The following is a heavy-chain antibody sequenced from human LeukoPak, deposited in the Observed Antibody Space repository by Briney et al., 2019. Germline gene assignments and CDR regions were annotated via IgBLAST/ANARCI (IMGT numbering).Heavy chain of an antibody. D-gene: IGHD2-2*01. CDR3: ARRYCSSTNCYAFDY. Sequence: GGSLRLSCAASGFSFSIYSMTWVRQAPGKGLEWVSSIDRTGSYIYYADSVKGRHTISRDNAKNSVCLQMNSLRAEDTAVYYCARRYCSSTNCYAFDYWGQGTLVTVSS. V-gene: IGHV3-21*01. CDR2: IDRTGSYI. CDR1: GFSFSIYS. J-gene: IGHJ4*02.